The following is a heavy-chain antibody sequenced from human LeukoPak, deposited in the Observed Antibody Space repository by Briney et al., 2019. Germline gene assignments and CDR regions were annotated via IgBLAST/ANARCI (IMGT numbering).Heavy chain of an antibody. V-gene: IGHV4-39*07. CDR3: SRGGHWSSHDY. J-gene: IGHJ4*02. Sequence: PSETLSLTCTVSGGSISSSSYYWGWIRQPPGKGLEWIGSIYYSGSTYYNPSRKSRVTISVDTSKNQFSLKLSSVTAADTAVYYCSRGGHWSSHDYWGQGTLVTVSS. D-gene: IGHD2-2*01. CDR1: GGSISSSSYY. CDR2: IYYSGST.